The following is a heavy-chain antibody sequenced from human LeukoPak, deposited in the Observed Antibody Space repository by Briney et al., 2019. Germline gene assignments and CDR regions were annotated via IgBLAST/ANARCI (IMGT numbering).Heavy chain of an antibody. D-gene: IGHD6-19*01. CDR3: ARGADIAVAGPGGMDV. CDR1: GYTFTSYG. CDR2: ISAYNGNT. J-gene: IGHJ6*04. V-gene: IGHV1-18*04. Sequence: ASVKVSCKASGYTFTSYGTSWVRQAPGQRLEWMGWISAYNGNTNYAQKLQGRVTMTTDTSTSTAYMELRSLRSDDTAVYYCARGADIAVAGPGGMDVWGKGTTVTVSS.